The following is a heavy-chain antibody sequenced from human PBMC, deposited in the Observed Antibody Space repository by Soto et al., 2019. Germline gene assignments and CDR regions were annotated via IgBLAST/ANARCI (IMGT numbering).Heavy chain of an antibody. V-gene: IGHV3-53*01. J-gene: IGHJ2*01. CDR1: GFTVSSNY. CDR3: ARDMGRVLWYFDL. CDR2: IYSGGST. Sequence: EVQLVESGGGLIQPGGSLRLSCAASGFTVSSNYMSWVRQAPGKGLEWVSVIYSGGSTYYADSVKGRFTISRDNSKNTLYLQMNSLRPEDTAVYYCARDMGRVLWYFDLLGRGTLVTVSS. D-gene: IGHD3-10*01.